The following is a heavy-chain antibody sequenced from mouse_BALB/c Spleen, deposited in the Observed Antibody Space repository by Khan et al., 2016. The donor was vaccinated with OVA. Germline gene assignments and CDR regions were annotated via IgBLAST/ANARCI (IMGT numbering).Heavy chain of an antibody. D-gene: IGHD1-1*01. J-gene: IGHJ4*01. CDR3: AREDYYGRTDDAMDY. CDR1: GYTFTSYW. V-gene: IGHV1S41*01. Sequence: DLVKPGASVKLSCKASGYTFTSYWINWIKQRPGQGLEWIGRIGPGSGNAYYNELFKGKATLTVDTSSSTAYIQLSSLSSEDSGVYYCAREDYYGRTDDAMDYWGQGTSVTVSA. CDR2: IGPGSGNA.